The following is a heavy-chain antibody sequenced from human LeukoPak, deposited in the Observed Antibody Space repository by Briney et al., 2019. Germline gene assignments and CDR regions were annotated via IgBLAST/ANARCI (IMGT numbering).Heavy chain of an antibody. CDR3: AIEGGIAVAGRSY. CDR1: VGTFSSYT. V-gene: IGHV1-69*02. CDR2: IIPILGIA. D-gene: IGHD6-19*01. Sequence: SLKVSSKASVGTFSSYTISWVRQAPGHGREWVGRIIPILGIANYAQKFQGRVTITADKSTSTAYMELSSLRSEDTAVYYCAIEGGIAVAGRSYWGQGTLVTVSS. J-gene: IGHJ4*02.